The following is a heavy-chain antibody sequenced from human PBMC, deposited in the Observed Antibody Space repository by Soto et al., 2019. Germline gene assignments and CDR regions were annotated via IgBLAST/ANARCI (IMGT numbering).Heavy chain of an antibody. Sequence: GGSLRLSCAASGFTFSRYSMNWVRQAPGKGLEWVSSISSSSSYIYYADSVKGRFTISRDDAKNSLYLQMNSLRAEDTAVYYCARETNGGSCPYDYWGQGTLVTVSS. J-gene: IGHJ4*02. CDR1: GFTFSRYS. CDR2: ISSSSSYI. D-gene: IGHD2-15*01. CDR3: ARETNGGSCPYDY. V-gene: IGHV3-21*01.